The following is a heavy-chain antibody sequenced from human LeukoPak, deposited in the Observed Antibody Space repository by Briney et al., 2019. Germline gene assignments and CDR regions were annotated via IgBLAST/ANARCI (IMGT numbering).Heavy chain of an antibody. CDR3: ARDVLRRDGYET. CDR1: GYTFTSYY. CDR2: INPSGIST. D-gene: IGHD5-12*01. J-gene: IGHJ5*02. V-gene: IGHV1-46*01. Sequence: ASVKVSCKASGYTFTSYYMHWVRQAPGQGLEWMGIINPSGISTTYAQKFQGRVTMTRDTSTSTVYMELSSLRSEDTAVYYCARDVLRRDGYETWGQGTLVTVSS.